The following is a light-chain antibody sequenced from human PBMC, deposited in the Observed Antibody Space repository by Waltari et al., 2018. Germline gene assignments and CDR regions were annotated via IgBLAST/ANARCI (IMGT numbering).Light chain of an antibody. Sequence: DILLTQSPSSVSASVGDRVTISCRASQNIDTGLAWYQQKPGKAPKLLIYATSSLQSGVPSRFSGTGSETEFTLSISSLQPDDFATYYCQQAGSFLLTFGQGTRLEI. CDR3: QQAGSFLLT. V-gene: IGKV1-12*01. CDR2: ATS. J-gene: IGKJ5*01. CDR1: QNIDTG.